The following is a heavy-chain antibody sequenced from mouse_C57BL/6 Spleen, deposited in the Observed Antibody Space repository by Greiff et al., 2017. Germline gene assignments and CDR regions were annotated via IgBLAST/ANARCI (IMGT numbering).Heavy chain of an antibody. J-gene: IGHJ3*01. CDR3: ARYDEGAWFAF. V-gene: IGHV1-76*01. D-gene: IGHD2-12*01. Sequence: VQLQESGAELVRPGASVKLSCKASGYTFTDYYINWVKQRPGQGLEWIARIYPGSGNTYYNEKFKGKATLTAEKSSSTAYMQLSSLTSEDSAVYFCARYDEGAWFAFWGQGTLVTVSA. CDR2: IYPGSGNT. CDR1: GYTFTDYY.